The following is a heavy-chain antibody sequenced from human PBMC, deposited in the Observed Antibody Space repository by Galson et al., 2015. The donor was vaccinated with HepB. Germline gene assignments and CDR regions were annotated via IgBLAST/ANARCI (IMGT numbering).Heavy chain of an antibody. Sequence: CAIPGDSVSSNSVGLNWLRQSPSRGLEWLGRTYYRSSWSTAYALSLKSRITINPDTSKNQFSLQLNSVTPEDTAVYYCAKSIHLGRGFDSWGQGTLVTVSS. CDR1: GDSVSSNSVG. J-gene: IGHJ4*02. V-gene: IGHV6-1*01. CDR3: AKSIHLGRGFDS. D-gene: IGHD7-27*01. CDR2: TYYRSSWST.